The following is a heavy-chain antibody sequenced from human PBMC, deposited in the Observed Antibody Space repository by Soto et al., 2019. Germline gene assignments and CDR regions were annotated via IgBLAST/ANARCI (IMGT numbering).Heavy chain of an antibody. Sequence: GGSLRLSCTASGFNTRFYSMSWVRQTPGKGLEWVAALSRSGGATYYADSVRGRFTISRDASKDTLFLQMRNLRAEDTAIYYCSKGEMSTIRNSFDPWGQGTLVTISS. CDR2: LSRSGGAT. CDR1: GFNTRFYS. D-gene: IGHD1-1*01. V-gene: IGHV3-23*01. J-gene: IGHJ5*02. CDR3: SKGEMSTIRNSFDP.